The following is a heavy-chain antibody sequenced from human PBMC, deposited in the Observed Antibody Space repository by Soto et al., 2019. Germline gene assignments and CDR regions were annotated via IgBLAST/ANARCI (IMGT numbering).Heavy chain of an antibody. CDR1: CGSFRGYY. CDR3: ARTSKFDC. V-gene: IGHV4-34*01. Sequence: QVQLQQWGAGLLKPSETLSLTCAVYCGSFRGYYWSWIRQPPGKGLEWIGEINHSGSTNYNPSLTSTVIXSVDTSKNQFSLKLSSVTAADTAVYYCARTSKFDCWGQGTLVTVSS. D-gene: IGHD6-6*01. CDR2: INHSGST. J-gene: IGHJ4*02.